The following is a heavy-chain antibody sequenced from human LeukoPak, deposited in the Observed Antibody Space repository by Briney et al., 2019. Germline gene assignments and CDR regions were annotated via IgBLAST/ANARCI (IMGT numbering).Heavy chain of an antibody. CDR3: ARASDSSGYYLFDS. Sequence: PSGTLSLTCAVSGGSISSSYWWSWVRQPPGKGLEWIGEIYHSGSTNYDASIKSRVIISVDTSKNQFSLRLSSVTAADTAVYYCARASDSSGYYLFDSWGQGTLVTVSS. D-gene: IGHD3-22*01. CDR2: IYHSGST. CDR1: GGSISSSYW. V-gene: IGHV4-4*02. J-gene: IGHJ4*02.